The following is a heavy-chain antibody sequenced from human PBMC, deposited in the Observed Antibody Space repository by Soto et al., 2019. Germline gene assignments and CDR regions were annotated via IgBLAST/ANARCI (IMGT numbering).Heavy chain of an antibody. Sequence: EVPLVESGGGLVKPGGSLTLSCAASGLTVGDVWMSWVRQSPGKGLEWVGRIKSKTHGGTTDHAAPVKGRFTISRDDSKNTLYLQLNSLKTEDTAVYYCTTGGHFFGDWGQGTLVIVSS. D-gene: IGHD2-15*01. CDR2: IKSKTHGGTT. CDR1: GLTVGDVW. J-gene: IGHJ4*02. V-gene: IGHV3-15*05. CDR3: TTGGHFFGD.